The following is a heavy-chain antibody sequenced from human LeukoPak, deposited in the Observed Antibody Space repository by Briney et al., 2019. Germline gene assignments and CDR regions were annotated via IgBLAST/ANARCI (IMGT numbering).Heavy chain of an antibody. CDR2: INPNSGGT. D-gene: IGHD3-9*01. J-gene: IGHJ4*02. CDR3: ARHVIYDILTGYRDYFDY. Sequence: ASVKVSCKASGYTFTGYYMHWVRQAPRQGLEWMGWINPNSGGTNYAQKFQGRVTMTRDTSISTAYMELSRLRSDDTAVYYCARHVIYDILTGYRDYFDYWGQGTLVTVSS. V-gene: IGHV1-2*02. CDR1: GYTFTGYY.